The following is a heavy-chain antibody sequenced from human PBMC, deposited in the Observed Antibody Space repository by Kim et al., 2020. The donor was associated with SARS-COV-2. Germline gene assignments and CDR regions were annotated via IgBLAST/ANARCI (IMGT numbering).Heavy chain of an antibody. J-gene: IGHJ4*02. CDR2: IYPGDSDT. D-gene: IGHD6-19*01. Sequence: GESLKISCKGSGYSFTSYWIGWVRQMPGKGLEWMGIIYPGDSDTRYSPSFQGQVTISADKSISTAYLQWSSLKASDTAMYYCARPPGGVAGAVGYFDYWGQGTLVTVSS. CDR1: GYSFTSYW. V-gene: IGHV5-51*01. CDR3: ARPPGGVAGAVGYFDY.